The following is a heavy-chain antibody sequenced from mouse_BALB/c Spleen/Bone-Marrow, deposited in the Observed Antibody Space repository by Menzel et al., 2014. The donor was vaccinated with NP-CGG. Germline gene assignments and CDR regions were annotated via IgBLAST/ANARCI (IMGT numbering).Heavy chain of an antibody. CDR3: ARVWYFDY. CDR1: GFTFSSYG. Sequence: EVMLVESGGGLVQPGWSLKLSCAASGFTFSSYGMSWVRQTPDKRLELVATINSNGGSTYYPDSVKGRFTISRDNAKNTLYLQMSSLKSEDTAMYYCARVWYFDYWGQGTSLTVSS. J-gene: IGHJ2*03. V-gene: IGHV5-6-3*01. CDR2: INSNGGST.